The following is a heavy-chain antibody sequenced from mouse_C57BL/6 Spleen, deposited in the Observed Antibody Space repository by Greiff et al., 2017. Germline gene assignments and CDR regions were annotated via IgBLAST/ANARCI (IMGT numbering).Heavy chain of an antibody. V-gene: IGHV5-17*01. CDR3: ASDIGYYDYLYAMDY. CDR2: ISSGSSTI. J-gene: IGHJ4*01. D-gene: IGHD2-4*01. Sequence: EVKLQESGGGLVKPGGSLKLSCAASGFTFSDSGMHWVRQAPEKGLEWVAYISSGSSTIYYADTVKGRFTISRDNAKNTLFLQMTSLRSEDTAMYYCASDIGYYDYLYAMDYWGQGTSVTVSS. CDR1: GFTFSDSG.